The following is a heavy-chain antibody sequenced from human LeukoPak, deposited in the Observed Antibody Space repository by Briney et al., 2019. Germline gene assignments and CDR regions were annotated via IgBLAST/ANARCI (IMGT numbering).Heavy chain of an antibody. CDR3: ARDTSIGELDAFDI. CDR2: IYSGGST. J-gene: IGHJ3*02. CDR1: GFTVNSNY. V-gene: IGHV3-66*01. D-gene: IGHD1-26*01. Sequence: PGGSLRLSCAASGFTVNSNYMSWVRQAPGKGLEWVSVIYSGGSTYYADSVKGRFTISRDNSKNTLYLQMNSLRAEDTAVYYCARDTSIGELDAFDIWGQGTMVTVSS.